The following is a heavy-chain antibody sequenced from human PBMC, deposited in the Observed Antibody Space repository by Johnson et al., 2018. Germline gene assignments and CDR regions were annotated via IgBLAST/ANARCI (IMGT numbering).Heavy chain of an antibody. Sequence: EVQLLESGGGLVQPGGSLRLSCAASGFTFSDHYMDWVRQAPGKGLEWVGRIRNKANRYTTEYAASVKGRFTISRDDSENSLYLQMTSLKTEDTAVYYCSRLPNSGGWGPFDYWGQGTLVIVSS. CDR2: IRNKANRYTT. CDR3: SRLPNSGGWGPFDY. V-gene: IGHV3-72*01. CDR1: GFTFSDHY. D-gene: IGHD6-19*01. J-gene: IGHJ4*02.